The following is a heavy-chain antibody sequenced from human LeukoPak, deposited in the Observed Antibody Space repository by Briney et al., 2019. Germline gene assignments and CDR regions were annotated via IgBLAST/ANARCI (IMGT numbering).Heavy chain of an antibody. CDR3: ALSLLGVYYFDY. J-gene: IGHJ4*02. Sequence: SETLSLTCTVSGGSVSSGSYYWSWIRQPPGKGLEWIGYIYYSGSTNYNPSLKSRVTISVDTSKNQSPLKLSSVTAADPAVYYCALSLLGVYYFDYWGQGTLVTVSS. CDR1: GGSVSSGSYY. V-gene: IGHV4-61*01. D-gene: IGHD3-16*01. CDR2: IYYSGST.